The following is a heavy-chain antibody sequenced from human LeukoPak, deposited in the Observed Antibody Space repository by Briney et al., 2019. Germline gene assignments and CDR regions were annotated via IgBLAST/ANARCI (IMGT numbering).Heavy chain of an antibody. CDR2: IYYSGST. Sequence: SETLSLTCTVSGGSISSYYWSWIRQPPGKGLEWIGYIYYSGSTNYNPSLKSRVTISVDTSKNQFSLKLSSVTAADTAVYYCARLMGSSGWYGREYYFDYWGQGTLVTVSS. CDR1: GGSISSYY. CDR3: ARLMGSSGWYGREYYFDY. V-gene: IGHV4-59*01. D-gene: IGHD6-19*01. J-gene: IGHJ4*02.